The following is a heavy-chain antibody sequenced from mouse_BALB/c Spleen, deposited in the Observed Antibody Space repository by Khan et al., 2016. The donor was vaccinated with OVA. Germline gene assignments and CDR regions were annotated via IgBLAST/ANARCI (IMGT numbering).Heavy chain of an antibody. CDR1: GYTFTNYG. D-gene: IGHD1-1*01. V-gene: IGHV9-3-1*01. CDR2: IYTYTGEP. CDR3: ARGGSSAMDY. Sequence: QIQLVQSGPELKKPGETVKISCKASGYTFTNYGMNWVKQAPGKGLKWMGWIYTYTGEPTYADVFKGRFAFSLDSSASTVYLQINNLTNEETETYFCARGGSSAMDYWGQGTSVTVSS. J-gene: IGHJ4*01.